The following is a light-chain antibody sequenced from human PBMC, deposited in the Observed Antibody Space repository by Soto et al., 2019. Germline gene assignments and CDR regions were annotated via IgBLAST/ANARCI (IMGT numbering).Light chain of an antibody. Sequence: EIVLTQSPGTLSLSPWERATLSCRASQSVSSSSLAWYQQNPGQAPRLLIYEASSRATGTPERFSGSGSGTDFTLTISRLEPQDSAMYYCQQYLISVTFGQGTRLEIK. CDR1: QSVSSSS. CDR2: EAS. J-gene: IGKJ5*01. V-gene: IGKV3-20*01. CDR3: QQYLISVT.